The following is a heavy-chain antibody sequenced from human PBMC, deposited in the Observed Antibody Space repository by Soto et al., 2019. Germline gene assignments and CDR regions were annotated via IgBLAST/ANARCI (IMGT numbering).Heavy chain of an antibody. Sequence: GGSLRLSCSASGFTFSSYAMHWVRQAPGKGLEYVSAISSNGGSTYYADSVKGRFTISRDNSKNTLYLQMSSLRAEDTAVYYCVKALRYFDSLPDFDYWGQGTLVTVSS. CDR3: VKALRYFDSLPDFDY. V-gene: IGHV3-64D*06. D-gene: IGHD3-9*01. CDR1: GFTFSSYA. CDR2: ISSNGGST. J-gene: IGHJ4*02.